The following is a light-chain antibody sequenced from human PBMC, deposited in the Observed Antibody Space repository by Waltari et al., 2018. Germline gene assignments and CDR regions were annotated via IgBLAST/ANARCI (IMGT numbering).Light chain of an antibody. CDR1: SSNFAHLD. CDR3: QSYDNRLSYV. Sequence: QSLLTQPPSVSGAPGQRVTISCTGSSSNFAHLDEHWYHQLPGQAPKLLIFASNNRPSGVPDRCSGSKSGTSASLAITGLQPEDEGDYYCQSYDNRLSYVFGSGTKVTVL. V-gene: IGLV1-40*01. J-gene: IGLJ1*01. CDR2: ASN.